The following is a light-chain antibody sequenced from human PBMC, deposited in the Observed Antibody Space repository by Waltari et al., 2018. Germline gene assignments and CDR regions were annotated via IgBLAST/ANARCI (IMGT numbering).Light chain of an antibody. J-gene: IGKJ4*01. CDR1: QHIDNT. Sequence: EVVMTQSPAALSVSPGERVTLSCKASQHIDNTLAGYQQKPGQRPRLLLYGASTRATGVPARFSGSGSGTEFTRTISSLQSEDCAVFYCQQYNRWPPLTFGGGTKVEIK. V-gene: IGKV3-15*01. CDR3: QQYNRWPPLT. CDR2: GAS.